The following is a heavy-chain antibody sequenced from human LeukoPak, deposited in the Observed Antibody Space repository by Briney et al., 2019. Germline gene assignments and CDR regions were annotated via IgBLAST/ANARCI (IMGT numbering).Heavy chain of an antibody. CDR3: ARGREWELLSF. J-gene: IGHJ4*02. CDR1: GGSISSGSYY. CDR2: IYTSGST. D-gene: IGHD1-26*01. Sequence: SQTLSLTCTVSGGSISSGSYYWSWIRQPAGKGLEWIGRIYTSGSTNYNPSLKSRVTISVDTSKNQFSLKLGSVTAADTAVYYCARGREWELLSFWGQGTLVTVSS. V-gene: IGHV4-61*02.